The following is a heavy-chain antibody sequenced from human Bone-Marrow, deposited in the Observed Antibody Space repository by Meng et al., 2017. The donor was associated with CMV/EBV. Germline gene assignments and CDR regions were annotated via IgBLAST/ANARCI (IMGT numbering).Heavy chain of an antibody. CDR1: GGSISSYY. J-gene: IGHJ6*01. CDR2: IYYSGST. CDR3: ARGTTGYSSSWLYYYGMDV. Sequence: SETLSLTCTVSGGSISSYYWSWIRQPPGKGLEWIGYIYYSGSTNYNPSLKSRVTISVDTSKNQFSLKLSSVTAADTAVYYCARGTTGYSSSWLYYYGMDVWGQGTTVTVYS. D-gene: IGHD6-13*01. V-gene: IGHV4-59*01.